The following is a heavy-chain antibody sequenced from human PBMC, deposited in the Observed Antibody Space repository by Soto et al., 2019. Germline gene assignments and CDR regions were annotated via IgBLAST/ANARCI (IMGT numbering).Heavy chain of an antibody. D-gene: IGHD2-15*01. CDR1: GFTFSDAW. Sequence: PGGSLRLSCAASGFTFSDAWMSWVRQAPGKGLDWVGRIKSKSDCGTTEYAAPVRGRFTISRDDSKNTLYLQMNSLKTEDTAVYYCTTDLWRIAEVVGSTAYFNPWGQGT. V-gene: IGHV3-15*01. CDR2: IKSKSDCGTT. J-gene: IGHJ5*02. CDR3: TTDLWRIAEVVGSTAYFNP.